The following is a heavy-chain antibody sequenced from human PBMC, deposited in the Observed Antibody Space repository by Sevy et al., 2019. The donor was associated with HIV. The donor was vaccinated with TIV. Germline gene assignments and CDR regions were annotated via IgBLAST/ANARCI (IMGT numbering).Heavy chain of an antibody. CDR1: GFTFSSYA. CDR2: VSYDGTDK. CDR3: ARDLGYDYVWGSYRLLY. D-gene: IGHD3-16*02. V-gene: IGHV3-30-3*01. J-gene: IGHJ4*02. Sequence: GSLRLSCAASGFTFSSYAMHWVRQAPGKGLEWVAVVSYDGTDKFHADSVKGRFTISRDNSKNTLDLQMNSLRAEETAVYYCARDLGYDYVWGSYRLLYWGQGTLATVSS.